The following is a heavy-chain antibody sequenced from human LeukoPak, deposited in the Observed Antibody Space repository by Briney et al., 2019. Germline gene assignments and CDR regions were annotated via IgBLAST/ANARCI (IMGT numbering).Heavy chain of an antibody. CDR3: ARLSGRVVCSAGSCYIDS. CDR1: GYRFTSDW. Sequence: GESLKISCKGSGYRFTSDWIGWVRQMPGKGLEWMGIIYPGDSDTRYSPSFQGQVTISADKSVNTAYLQWSSLKASDTAMYYCARLSGRVVCSAGSCYIDSWGQGTLVTVST. V-gene: IGHV5-51*01. D-gene: IGHD2-15*01. J-gene: IGHJ4*02. CDR2: IYPGDSDT.